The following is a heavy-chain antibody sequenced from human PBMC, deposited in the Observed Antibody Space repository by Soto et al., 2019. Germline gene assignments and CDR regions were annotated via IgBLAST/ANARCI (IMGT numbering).Heavy chain of an antibody. Sequence: GGSLRLSCAASGFTFSSYWMSWVRQAPGKGLEWVANIKQDGSEKYYVDSVKGRFTISRDNAKNSLYLQMNSLRAEDTAVYYCARDGGGGYCSSTSCRYYYYYMDVWGKGTTVTVSS. CDR2: IKQDGSEK. CDR3: ARDGGGGYCSSTSCRYYYYYMDV. CDR1: GFTFSSYW. D-gene: IGHD2-2*01. V-gene: IGHV3-7*01. J-gene: IGHJ6*03.